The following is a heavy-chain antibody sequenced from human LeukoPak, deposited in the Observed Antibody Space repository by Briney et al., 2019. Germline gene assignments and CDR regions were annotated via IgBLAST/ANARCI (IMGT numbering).Heavy chain of an antibody. CDR1: GFTFCDYY. J-gene: IGHJ4*02. CDR2: ISSSGSTI. Sequence: GGSLRLSCAASGFTFCDYYMSWIRQAPGKGLEWVSYISSSGSTIYYADSVKGRFTISKDNAKNSLYLQMNSLRAEDTAVYYCASSPGVGYDYAGFDYWGQGTLVTVSS. V-gene: IGHV3-11*04. CDR3: ASSPGVGYDYAGFDY. D-gene: IGHD5-12*01.